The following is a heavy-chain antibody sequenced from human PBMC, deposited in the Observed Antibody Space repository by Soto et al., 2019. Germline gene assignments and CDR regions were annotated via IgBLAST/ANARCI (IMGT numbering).Heavy chain of an antibody. V-gene: IGHV6-1*01. J-gene: IGHJ4*02. CDR1: GDSVSSNNAA. Sequence: QPLSLTCAISGDSVSSNNAAWNWIRQSPSRGLEWLGRTYYRSKWYNDYAVSVKSRITINPDTSKNQFSLQLNSVTPEDKAVYYCASAVLIFYAVAATPYYYGSWGQGTLVTDSS. CDR3: ASAVLIFYAVAATPYYYGS. CDR2: TYYRSKWYN. D-gene: IGHD3-16*01.